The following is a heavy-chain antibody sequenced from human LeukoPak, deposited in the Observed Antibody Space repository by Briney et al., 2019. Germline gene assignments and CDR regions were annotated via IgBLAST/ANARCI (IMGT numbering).Heavy chain of an antibody. CDR2: ISYDGSNK. V-gene: IGHV3-30-3*01. J-gene: IGHJ4*02. CDR3: ATARDYYDTSAYSRDHFDY. Sequence: LSLTCAVYGGSFSGYYWSWIRQAPGKGLEWVAVISYDGSNKYYADSVKGRFTISRDNSKNTLYLQMNSLRAEDTAVYYCATARDYYDTSAYSRDHFDYWGQGTLVTVSS. CDR1: GGSFSGYY. D-gene: IGHD3-22*01.